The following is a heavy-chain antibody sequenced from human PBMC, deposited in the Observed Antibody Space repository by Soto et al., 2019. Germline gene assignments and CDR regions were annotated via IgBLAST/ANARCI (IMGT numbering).Heavy chain of an antibody. CDR1: GFTFSSYW. J-gene: IGHJ6*02. CDR3: ARDSPSTIFGMVYPGAYGMDV. CDR2: INSDGSST. D-gene: IGHD3-3*01. Sequence: QPGGSLRLSCAASGFTFSSYWMHWVRQAPGKGLVWVSRINSDGSSTSYADSVKGRFTISRDNAKNTLYLQMNSLRAEDTAVYYCARDSPSTIFGMVYPGAYGMDVWGQGTTVTVSS. V-gene: IGHV3-74*01.